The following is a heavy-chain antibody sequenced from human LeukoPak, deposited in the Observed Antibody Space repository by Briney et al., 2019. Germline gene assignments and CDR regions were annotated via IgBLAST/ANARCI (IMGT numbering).Heavy chain of an antibody. Sequence: GGSLRLSCAASGFTVSSNHMTWVRQAPGKGQEWVSEIYTGGLTFYADSVTGRFTISRDNSKNTVYLQMNSLGVEDTARYYCARDNAPAGGGLDYWGQGTLVTVSS. J-gene: IGHJ4*02. CDR1: GFTVSSNH. CDR2: IYTGGLT. D-gene: IGHD2-2*01. V-gene: IGHV3-53*01. CDR3: ARDNAPAGGGLDY.